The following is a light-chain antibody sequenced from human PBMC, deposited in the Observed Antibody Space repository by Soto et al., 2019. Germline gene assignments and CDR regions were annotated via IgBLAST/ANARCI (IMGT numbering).Light chain of an antibody. V-gene: IGKV1-5*03. Sequence: DIQMTQSPSTLSASVGDRVTITCRASQRISSWLAWYQQKPGKAPKLLIYKTTSLESGFPSRLSGSGSGTEFTLTISSLQPDDFATYYCQQYNSYPWTFGQGTKVEIK. CDR3: QQYNSYPWT. CDR2: KTT. J-gene: IGKJ1*01. CDR1: QRISSW.